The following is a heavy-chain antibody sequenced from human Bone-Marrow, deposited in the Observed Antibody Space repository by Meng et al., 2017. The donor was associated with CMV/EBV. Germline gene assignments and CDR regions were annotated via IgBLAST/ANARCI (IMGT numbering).Heavy chain of an antibody. Sequence: SVKVSCKASGGTFSSYAISWVRQAPGQGLEWMGGIIPIFGTANYAQKFQGRVTITTDEFTSTVYMELSSLRSADTAVYYCARVSGSWGVTYFDYWGQGTLVTVSS. CDR2: IIPIFGTA. V-gene: IGHV1-69*05. CDR1: GGTFSSYA. CDR3: ARVSGSWGVTYFDY. J-gene: IGHJ4*02. D-gene: IGHD1-26*01.